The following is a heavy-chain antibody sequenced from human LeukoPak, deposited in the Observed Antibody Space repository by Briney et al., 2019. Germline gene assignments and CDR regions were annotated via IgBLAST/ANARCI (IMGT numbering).Heavy chain of an antibody. CDR1: GGSISSYY. Sequence: SETLSLTCTVSGGSISSYYWSWIRQPPGKGLEWIGYIYYSGSTNYNPSLKSRVTISVDTSKNQFSLKLSSVTAADTAVYSCASHSGYVPIWGQGTLVTVSS. V-gene: IGHV4-59*08. CDR3: ASHSGYVPI. D-gene: IGHD5-12*01. CDR2: IYYSGST. J-gene: IGHJ4*02.